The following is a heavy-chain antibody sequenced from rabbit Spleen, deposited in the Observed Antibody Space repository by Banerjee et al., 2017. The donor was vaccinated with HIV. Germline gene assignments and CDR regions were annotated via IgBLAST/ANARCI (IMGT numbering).Heavy chain of an antibody. D-gene: IGHD6-1*01. Sequence: QEQLEESGGDLVKPEGSLTLTCTASGFSFSSDYICWVRQAPGKGLEWIACTYVGRGGTTYYANWAKGRFTISKTSPTTVTLQLTTLTAADTATYFCTRYPAGYAGYGYGQDYFNLWGPGTLVTVS. CDR2: TYVGRGGTT. J-gene: IGHJ4*01. V-gene: IGHV1S45*01. CDR1: GFSFSSDY. CDR3: TRYPAGYAGYGYGQDYFNL.